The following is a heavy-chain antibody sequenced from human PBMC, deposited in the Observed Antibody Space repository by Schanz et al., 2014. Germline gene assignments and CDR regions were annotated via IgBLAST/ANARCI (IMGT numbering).Heavy chain of an antibody. CDR2: IYYSGGT. CDR1: GASISSRDFY. V-gene: IGHV4-31*03. Sequence: QVQLQESGPGLVKPSQTLSLTCTVSGASISSRDFYWSWIRQFPGKGLEWVGYIYYSGGTYYSPSLKSRLTMSVDTSKNQFSLRLSSVTAADTAIYYCSRGECSSTSCHEVAPPDDWGQGTLVTVSS. D-gene: IGHD2-2*01. J-gene: IGHJ4*02. CDR3: SRGECSSTSCHEVAPPDD.